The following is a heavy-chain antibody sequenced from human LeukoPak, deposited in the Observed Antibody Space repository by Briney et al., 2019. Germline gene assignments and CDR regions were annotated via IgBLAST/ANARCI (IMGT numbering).Heavy chain of an antibody. Sequence: GASVKVSCKASGYTFTGYYMHWVRQAPGQGLEWMGWINPNSGDTNYAQKFQGRVTMTRDTSINTAYMELSRLRSDDTAVYYCARDLTIGGFGEGFDYWGQGTLVTVSS. CDR2: INPNSGDT. D-gene: IGHD3-10*01. V-gene: IGHV1-2*02. CDR3: ARDLTIGGFGEGFDY. CDR1: GYTFTGYY. J-gene: IGHJ4*02.